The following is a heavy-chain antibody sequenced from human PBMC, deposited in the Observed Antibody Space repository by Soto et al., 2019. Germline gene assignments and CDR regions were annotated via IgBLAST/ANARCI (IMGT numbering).Heavy chain of an antibody. V-gene: IGHV4-31*03. D-gene: IGHD3-3*01. CDR1: GDSIRSGTYS. J-gene: IGHJ4*02. Sequence: QVQLQESGPGLVRPSQTLSLTCTVSGDSIRSGTYSWTWIRQHPGKGLEWIGVIYNSGTTYYNPSLKSRVNISSDTSKIQFSLKMSSVTAADTAIYYCARDSSWRGYCDLWGQGTLVTVSS. CDR2: IYNSGTT. CDR3: ARDSSWRGYCDL.